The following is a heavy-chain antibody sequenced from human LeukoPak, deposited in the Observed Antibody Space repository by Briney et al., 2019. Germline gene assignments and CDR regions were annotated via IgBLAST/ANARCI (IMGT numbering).Heavy chain of an antibody. CDR3: ARGASIYCSGGSCYLYC. Sequence: ASVKVSCKASGYTFTSYAMHWVRQAPGQRLEWMGWINAGNGNTKYSQKFQGRVTITRDTSASTAYMELSSLRSEDTAVYYCARGASIYCSGGSCYLYCWGQGTLVTVSS. V-gene: IGHV1-3*01. CDR2: INAGNGNT. CDR1: GYTFTSYA. D-gene: IGHD2-15*01. J-gene: IGHJ4*02.